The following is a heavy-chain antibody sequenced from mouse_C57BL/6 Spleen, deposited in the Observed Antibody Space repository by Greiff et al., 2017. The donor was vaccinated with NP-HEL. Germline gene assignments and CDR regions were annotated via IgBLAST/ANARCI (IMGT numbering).Heavy chain of an antibody. Sequence: VQRVESGPELVKPGASVKISCKASGYAFSSSWMNWVKQRPGKGLEWIGRIYPGDGDTNYNGKFKGKATLTADKSSSTAYMQLSSLTSEDSAVYFCTPGSSFYFDYWGQGTTLTVSS. V-gene: IGHV1-82*01. CDR3: TPGSSFYFDY. D-gene: IGHD1-1*01. CDR1: GYAFSSSW. CDR2: IYPGDGDT. J-gene: IGHJ2*01.